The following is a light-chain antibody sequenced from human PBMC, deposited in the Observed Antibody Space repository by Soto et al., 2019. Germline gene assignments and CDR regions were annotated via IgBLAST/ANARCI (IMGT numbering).Light chain of an antibody. CDR1: SGINVGTYR. Sequence: QPVLTQPPSLSASPGASASLTCTLRSGINVGTYRIYWYQQKPGSPPQYLLRYKSDSDKQQGSGVPSRFSGSKDASANVGILLISGLQSEDEADYYCMIWYASSWVFGGGTKLTVL. J-gene: IGLJ3*02. V-gene: IGLV5-45*01. CDR3: MIWYASSWV. CDR2: YKSDSDK.